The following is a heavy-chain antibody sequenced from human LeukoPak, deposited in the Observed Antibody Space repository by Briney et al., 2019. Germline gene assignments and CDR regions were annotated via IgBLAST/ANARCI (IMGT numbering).Heavy chain of an antibody. CDR3: VRDGAGTVPLDL. D-gene: IGHD4-17*01. J-gene: IGHJ5*02. V-gene: IGHV3-74*01. Sequence: PGGSLTLSCAAPGFTFSSYWMDWVRQAPGKGLVWVSRIVGDGSDTAYADSVRGRFTVSRDNAKNTLFLQMNSLRDEDTAVYYCVRDGAGTVPLDLWGQGALVTVSS. CDR2: IVGDGSDT. CDR1: GFTFSSYW.